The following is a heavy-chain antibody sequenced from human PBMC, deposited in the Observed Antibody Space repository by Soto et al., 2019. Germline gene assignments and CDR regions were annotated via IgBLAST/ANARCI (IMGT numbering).Heavy chain of an antibody. CDR3: AREGTYHDF. D-gene: IGHD2-2*01. Sequence: LRPPWETSGFLFAIYAMNWGRQCPGNGLECVSSISSSGTYIDDADSVEGRIDISRHDAKNSVFLEMTSLRVDDTAVYYCAREGTYHDFWGQGTLVTVSS. J-gene: IGHJ4*02. CDR1: GFLFAIYA. V-gene: IGHV3-21*01. CDR2: ISSSGTYI.